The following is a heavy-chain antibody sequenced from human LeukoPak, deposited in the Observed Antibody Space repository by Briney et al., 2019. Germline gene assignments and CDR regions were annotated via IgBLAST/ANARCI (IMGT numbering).Heavy chain of an antibody. CDR3: ARGLYAFDY. Sequence: PGGSLRLSCAASGFTFSSYEMNWVRQAPGKGLEWVSYISSSGSTIYYADSVKGRFTISRDNAKNSLYLQMNSLRAEDTAVHYCARGLYAFDYWGQGTLVTVSP. D-gene: IGHD2-8*01. CDR2: ISSSGSTI. V-gene: IGHV3-48*03. CDR1: GFTFSSYE. J-gene: IGHJ4*02.